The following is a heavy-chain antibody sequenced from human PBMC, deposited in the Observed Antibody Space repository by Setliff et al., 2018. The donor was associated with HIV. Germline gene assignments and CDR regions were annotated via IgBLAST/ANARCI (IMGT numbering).Heavy chain of an antibody. CDR2: ISPYNGDT. D-gene: IGHD3-22*01. CDR3: VRGVTRDIRGYYRDEYFQH. V-gene: IGHV1-18*01. CDR1: GYRFNTYG. J-gene: IGHJ1*01. Sequence: RASVKVSCKASGYRFNTYGISWVRQAPGQGLEWMGWISPYNGDTRFAQSLQGRVTLTTDTSTNTAYMEMRTLRSDDTAVYYCVRGVTRDIRGYYRDEYFQHWGQGTPVTVSS.